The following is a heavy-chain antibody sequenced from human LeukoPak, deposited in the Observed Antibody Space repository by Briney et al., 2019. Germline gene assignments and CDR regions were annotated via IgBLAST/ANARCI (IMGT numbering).Heavy chain of an antibody. CDR1: GGSISSYY. CDR3: ARAPPLAAATNFDY. V-gene: IGHV4-59*01. D-gene: IGHD6-13*01. CDR2: IYYSGST. J-gene: IGHJ4*02. Sequence: SETLSLTCTVSGGSISSYYWSWIRQPPGKGLEWIGYIYYSGSTNYNPSLKSRVTISVDTSKNQFSLKLSSVTAADTAVYYCARAPPLAAATNFDYWGQGTLVTVSS.